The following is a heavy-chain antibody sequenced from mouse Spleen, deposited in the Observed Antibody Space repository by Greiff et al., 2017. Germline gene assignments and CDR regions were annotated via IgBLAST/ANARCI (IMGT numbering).Heavy chain of an antibody. V-gene: IGHV1-54*01. Sequence: VKLMESGAELVRPGTSVKVSCKASGYAFTNYLIEWVKQRPGQGLEWIGVINPGSGGTNYNEKFKGKATLTADKSSSTAYMQLSSLTSEDSAVYFCAREVTGTGDYWGQGTSVTVSS. CDR3: AREVTGTGDY. D-gene: IGHD4-1*01. CDR2: INPGSGGT. CDR1: GYAFTNYL. J-gene: IGHJ4*01.